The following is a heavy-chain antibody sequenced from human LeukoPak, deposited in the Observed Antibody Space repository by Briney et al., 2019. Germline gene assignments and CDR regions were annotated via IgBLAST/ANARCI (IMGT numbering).Heavy chain of an antibody. Sequence: GGSLRLSCAASGLPFSSYGMHWVRQAPGKGLVWVSRIKTDGSGTNHADSVKGRFTISRDNAKNTLYLQMNSLRAEDTAVYYCARDIAVAGTVYFDYWGQGTQVTVSS. CDR3: ARDIAVAGTVYFDY. V-gene: IGHV3-74*01. CDR2: IKTDGSGT. CDR1: GLPFSSYG. J-gene: IGHJ4*02. D-gene: IGHD6-19*01.